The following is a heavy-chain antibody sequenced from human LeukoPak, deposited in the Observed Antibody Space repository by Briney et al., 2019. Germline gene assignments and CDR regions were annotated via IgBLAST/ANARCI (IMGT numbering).Heavy chain of an antibody. D-gene: IGHD2/OR15-2a*01. J-gene: IGHJ4*02. CDR2: VYYSGST. CDR3: ARGGVLRSFGY. V-gene: IGHV4-39*02. Sequence: SETLSLTCTVSGGSLSSSTYYWGWIRQPPGKGLGWIGSVYYSGSTYYNPSFKSRATISVDTSKNHFSLKLSSVTAADTAVYYCARGGVLRSFGYWGQGTLVTVSS. CDR1: GGSLSSSTYY.